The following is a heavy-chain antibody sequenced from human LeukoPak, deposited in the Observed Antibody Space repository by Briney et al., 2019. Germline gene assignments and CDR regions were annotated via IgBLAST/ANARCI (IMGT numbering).Heavy chain of an antibody. V-gene: IGHV3-30*18. CDR2: ISYDGSNK. Sequence: GGSLRLSCAASGFTFSNCGMHWVRQAPGKGLEWVALISYDGSNKYYADSVKGRFTISRDKSKNTLYLQMNSLRAEDTAVYYCAKIFGSYYDSGAYSYFDYWGQGTLVTVSS. J-gene: IGHJ4*02. D-gene: IGHD3-22*01. CDR1: GFTFSNCG. CDR3: AKIFGSYYDSGAYSYFDY.